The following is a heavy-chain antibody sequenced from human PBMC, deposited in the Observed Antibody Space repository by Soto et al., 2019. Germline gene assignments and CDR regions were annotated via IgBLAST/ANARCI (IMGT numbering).Heavy chain of an antibody. V-gene: IGHV3-66*01. CDR2: IYSGGST. CDR1: GFTVSSNY. D-gene: IGHD6-13*01. Sequence: GGSLRLSCAASGFTVSSNYMSWVRQAPGKGLEWVSVIYSGGSTYYADSVKGRFTISRDNSKNTLYLQMNSLRAEDTAVYYCAREVAAGDYYYYMDVWGKGTTVTVS. CDR3: AREVAAGDYYYYMDV. J-gene: IGHJ6*03.